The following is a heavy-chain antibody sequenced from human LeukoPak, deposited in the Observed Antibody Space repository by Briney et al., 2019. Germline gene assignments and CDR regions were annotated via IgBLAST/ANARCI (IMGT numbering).Heavy chain of an antibody. CDR3: AKDTEYYYGSGSYFDY. CDR2: IKQDGSEK. J-gene: IGHJ4*02. CDR1: GFTFSSYW. Sequence: GGSLRLSCAASGFTFSSYWMSWVRQAPGKGLEWVANIKQDGSEKYYVDSVKGRFTISRDNAKNSLYLQMNSLRAEDTAVYYCAKDTEYYYGSGSYFDYWGQGTLVTVSS. D-gene: IGHD3-10*01. V-gene: IGHV3-7*01.